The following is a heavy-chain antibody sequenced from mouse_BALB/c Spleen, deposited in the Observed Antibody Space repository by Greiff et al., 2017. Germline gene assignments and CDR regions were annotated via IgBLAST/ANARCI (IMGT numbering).Heavy chain of an antibody. CDR3: ARWRYYGSSYAMDY. CDR2: IDPENGNT. Sequence: VQLQQSGAELVRPGALVKLSCKASGFNIKDYYMHWVKQRPEQGLEWIGWIDPENGNTIYDPKFQGKASITADTSSNTAYLQLSSLTSEDTAVYYCARWRYYGSSYAMDYWGQGTSVTVSS. J-gene: IGHJ4*01. V-gene: IGHV14-1*02. D-gene: IGHD1-1*01. CDR1: GFNIKDYY.